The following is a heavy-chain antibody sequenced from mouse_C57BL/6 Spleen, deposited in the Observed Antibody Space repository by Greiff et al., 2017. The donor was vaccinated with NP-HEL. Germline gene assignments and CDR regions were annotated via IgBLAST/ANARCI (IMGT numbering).Heavy chain of an antibody. CDR1: GYSFTGYY. V-gene: IGHV1-42*01. CDR2: LNPSTGGT. CDR3: ARRGNDGYYGDYAMDY. J-gene: IGHJ4*01. D-gene: IGHD2-3*01. Sequence: EVKLMESGPELVKPGASVKISCKASGYSFTGYYLNWVKQSPEKSLEWIGELNPSTGGTTYNQKFKAKATLTVDKSSSTAYMQLKSLTSEDSAVYYCARRGNDGYYGDYAMDYWGQGTSVTVSS.